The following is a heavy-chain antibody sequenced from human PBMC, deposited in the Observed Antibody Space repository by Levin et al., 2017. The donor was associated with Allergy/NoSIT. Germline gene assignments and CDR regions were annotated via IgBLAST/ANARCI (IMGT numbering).Heavy chain of an antibody. D-gene: IGHD6-6*01. J-gene: IGHJ5*02. CDR2: IKQDGSEK. CDR1: GFTFSSYW. CDR3: ARDRRPASIAARYDPFDWGPNCWFDP. V-gene: IGHV3-7*01. Sequence: GGSLRLSCAASGFTFSSYWMSWVRQAPGKGLEWVANIKQDGSEKYYVDSVKGRFTISRDNAKNSLYLQMNSLRAEDTAVYYCARDRRPASIAARYDPFDWGPNCWFDPWGQGTLVTVSS.